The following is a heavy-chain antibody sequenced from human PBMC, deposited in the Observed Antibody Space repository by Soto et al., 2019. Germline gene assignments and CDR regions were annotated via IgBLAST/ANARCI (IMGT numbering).Heavy chain of an antibody. V-gene: IGHV3-23*01. Sequence: VQLLESGGGLVQPGGSLRVSCAASGFTFGSYAMSWVRQAPGKGLEWVSTISQSGGTTYYADSVKGRFTLSRDNSKNTLYLQMHSLRAEDTAVYYCEKYSGNSGGYRVRPYYYYSFMDVWGKGTTVTVSS. D-gene: IGHD3-10*01. CDR2: ISQSGGTT. CDR1: GFTFGSYA. J-gene: IGHJ6*03. CDR3: EKYSGNSGGYRVRPYYYYSFMDV.